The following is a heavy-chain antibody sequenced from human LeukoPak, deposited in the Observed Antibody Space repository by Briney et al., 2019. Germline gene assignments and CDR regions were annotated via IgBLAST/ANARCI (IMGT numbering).Heavy chain of an antibody. V-gene: IGHV4-59*01. D-gene: IGHD6-13*01. J-gene: IGHJ4*02. Sequence: SETLSLTCTVSGGSISSYYWSWIRQPPGKGLEWIGYIYYSGSTNYNPSLKSRVTISVDTSKNQFSLKLSSVTAADTAVYYCARVGRYSSSWYGYYFDYWGQGTLVTVSS. CDR1: GGSISSYY. CDR3: ARVGRYSSSWYGYYFDY. CDR2: IYYSGST.